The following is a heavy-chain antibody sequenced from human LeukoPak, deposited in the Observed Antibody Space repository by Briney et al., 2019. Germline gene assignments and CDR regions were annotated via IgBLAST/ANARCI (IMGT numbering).Heavy chain of an antibody. J-gene: IGHJ4*02. Sequence: GGSLRLSCAASGLTFNNYRMNWVRQAPGKGREGVANIKQDGSEKKYVDSVKVRLTIARDNAKKSLYLQMNSLRAEDTAVYYCARGKYDSSGYPLLGFDYWGQGTLVTVSS. CDR1: GLTFNNYR. CDR2: IKQDGSEK. CDR3: ARGKYDSSGYPLLGFDY. V-gene: IGHV3-7*01. D-gene: IGHD3-22*01.